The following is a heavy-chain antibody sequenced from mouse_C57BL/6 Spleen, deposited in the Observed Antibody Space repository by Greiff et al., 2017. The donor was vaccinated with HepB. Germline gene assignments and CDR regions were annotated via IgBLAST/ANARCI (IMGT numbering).Heavy chain of an antibody. D-gene: IGHD2-3*01. CDR3: ARHDGYFPYAMDY. CDR2: IYPGDGDT. CDR1: GYAFSSSW. V-gene: IGHV1-82*01. J-gene: IGHJ4*01. Sequence: VQLMESGPELVKPGASVKISCKASGYAFSSSWMNWVKQRPGKGLEWIGRIYPGDGDTNYNGKFKGKDTMTADKSSSTAYMQLSSLTSEDSAVYFCARHDGYFPYAMDYWGQGTSVTVSS.